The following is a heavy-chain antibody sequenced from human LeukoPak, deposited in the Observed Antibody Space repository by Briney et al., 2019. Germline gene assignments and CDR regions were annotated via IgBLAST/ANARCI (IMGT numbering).Heavy chain of an antibody. J-gene: IGHJ4*02. CDR3: AKDGNLVLRYFDWPDYYYFDY. CDR1: GFTFSSYA. CDR2: ISGSGGST. D-gene: IGHD3-9*01. V-gene: IGHV3-23*01. Sequence: PGGSLRLSCAASGFTFSSYAMSWVRQAPGKGLEWVSAISGSGGSTYYADSVKGRFTISRDNSKNTLYLQMNSLRAEDTAVYYCAKDGNLVLRYFDWPDYYYFDYWGQGTLVTVSS.